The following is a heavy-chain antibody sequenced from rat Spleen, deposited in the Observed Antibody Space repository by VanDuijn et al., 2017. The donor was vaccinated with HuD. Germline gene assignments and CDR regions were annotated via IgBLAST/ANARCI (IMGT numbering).Heavy chain of an antibody. D-gene: IGHD1-4*01. J-gene: IGHJ2*01. CDR2: IMYDGSIT. CDR1: GFIFSDYA. V-gene: IGHV5-17*01. CDR3: ARHPGFDY. Sequence: EVQLVESGGVLVQPGRALKLSCAASGFIFSDYAMAWVRQAPKKGLEWVATIMYDGSITYYRDSVKGRFTISRDNAKSTLYRQMDSLRSEDTATYYCARHPGFDYWGQGVMVTVSS.